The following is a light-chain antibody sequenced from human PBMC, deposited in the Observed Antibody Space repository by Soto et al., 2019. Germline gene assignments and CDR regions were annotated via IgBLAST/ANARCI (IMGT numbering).Light chain of an antibody. CDR2: EVS. CDR1: SSDVGDYNY. Sequence: QSALTQPPSASGSLGQSVTIPCTGTSSDVGDYNYVSWYQQHPGKVPKLMIYEVSKRPSGVPDRFSGSKSGTSASLAITGLQAEDESDYYCQSYDSSLSGWGVFGGGTKLTVL. V-gene: IGLV2-8*01. J-gene: IGLJ3*02. CDR3: QSYDSSLSGWGV.